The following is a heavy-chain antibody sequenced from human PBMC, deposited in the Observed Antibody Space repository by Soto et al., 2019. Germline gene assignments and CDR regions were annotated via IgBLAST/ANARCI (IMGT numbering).Heavy chain of an antibody. J-gene: IGHJ5*02. Sequence: PSETLSLTCTVSGGSISSNSHYWGWIRQPPGKGLEWIGNIYYNGRTYYNPSLKSRVTISADTSKNRFSLKLSSVTAADTAVYYCARVPGPWGQGTLVTVSS. CDR1: GGSISSNSHY. CDR3: ARVPGP. D-gene: IGHD7-27*01. CDR2: IYYNGRT. V-gene: IGHV4-39*07.